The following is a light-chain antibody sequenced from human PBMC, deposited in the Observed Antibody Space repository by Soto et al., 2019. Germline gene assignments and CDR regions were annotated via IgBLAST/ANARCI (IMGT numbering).Light chain of an antibody. Sequence: EIVLTQSPGTLSLSPGERATLFCRASQSIATSQLAWYQQKPGQAPRLLIGVSTRATGIPDRFSGSGSGTDFTLTISSLEPEDFAVYYCQQRSNWPTFGGGTKVDIK. CDR3: QQRSNWPT. V-gene: IGKV3D-20*02. CDR2: GVS. CDR1: QSIATSQ. J-gene: IGKJ4*01.